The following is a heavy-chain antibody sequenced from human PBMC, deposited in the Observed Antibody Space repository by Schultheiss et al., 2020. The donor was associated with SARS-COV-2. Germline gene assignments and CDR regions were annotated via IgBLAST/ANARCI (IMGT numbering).Heavy chain of an antibody. Sequence: SQTLSLTCTVSGGSVSSGSYYWSWIRQPPGKGLEWIGYIYYSGSTNYNPSLKSRVTISVDTSKNQFSLKLSSVTAADTAVYYCARVRSSSWDGPYYYGMDVWGQGTTVTVSS. CDR1: GGSVSSGSYY. CDR2: IYYSGST. J-gene: IGHJ6*02. D-gene: IGHD6-13*01. CDR3: ARVRSSSWDGPYYYGMDV. V-gene: IGHV4-61*01.